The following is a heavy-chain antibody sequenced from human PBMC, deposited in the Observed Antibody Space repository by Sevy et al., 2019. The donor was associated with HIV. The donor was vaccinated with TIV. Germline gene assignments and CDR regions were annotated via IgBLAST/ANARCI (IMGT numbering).Heavy chain of an antibody. Sequence: GGSLRLSCSASGFNISPYSLHWIRQSPGKGLQWLAVISKDGKNKQFADFVRGRFSLSRDNSRNTFHLQMNNLRPEDTAVYFCAKQGYYCDAHSQSADWFDSWGQGTLVTVSS. CDR2: ISKDGKNK. V-gene: IGHV3-30-3*02. J-gene: IGHJ5*01. CDR1: GFNISPYS. D-gene: IGHD3-22*01. CDR3: AKQGYYCDAHSQSADWFDS.